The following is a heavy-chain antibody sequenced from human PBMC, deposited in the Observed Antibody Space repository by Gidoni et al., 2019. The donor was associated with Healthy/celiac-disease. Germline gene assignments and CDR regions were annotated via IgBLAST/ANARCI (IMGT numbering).Heavy chain of an antibody. D-gene: IGHD3-10*01. V-gene: IGHV4-39*01. CDR3: ARHTFAPFGGMDV. CDR2: IYYSGST. Sequence: QLQLQESGPGLVKPSETLSLTCTVSGGSISSSSYYWGWIRQPPGKGLEWIGSIYYSGSTYYNPSLKSRVTISVDTSKNQFSLKLSSVTAADTAVYYCARHTFAPFGGMDVWGQGTTVTVSS. CDR1: GGSISSSSYY. J-gene: IGHJ6*02.